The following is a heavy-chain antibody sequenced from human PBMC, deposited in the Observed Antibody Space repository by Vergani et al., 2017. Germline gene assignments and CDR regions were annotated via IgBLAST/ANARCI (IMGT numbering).Heavy chain of an antibody. Sequence: QVQLQESGPGLVKPSETLSLTCIVSGGSISPYYWSWIRQPAGKGLEWIGRIYTSESTNYNPSLKSRVTISVDTSKNQFSLKLSSVTAADTAVYYCARHLAYCGGDCYPYYYGMDVWGQGTTVTVSS. D-gene: IGHD2-21*02. CDR2: IYTSEST. CDR3: ARHLAYCGGDCYPYYYGMDV. V-gene: IGHV4-4*07. J-gene: IGHJ6*02. CDR1: GGSISPYY.